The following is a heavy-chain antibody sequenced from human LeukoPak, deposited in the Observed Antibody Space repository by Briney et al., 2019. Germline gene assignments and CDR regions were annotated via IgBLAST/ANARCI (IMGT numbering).Heavy chain of an antibody. CDR1: GYTFTSYE. CDR2: MNPNSGNT. Sequence: SSVQVSCKASGYTFTSYEFNWVRQAPGHGLEWKGWMNPNSGNTGYAQKFQARDTITSNTSISTAYMELSSLRYEDTAVYYCGRGQIRVVTNVGYWGQRTLVTVSS. J-gene: IGHJ4*02. V-gene: IGHV1-8*01. CDR3: GRGQIRVVTNVGY. D-gene: IGHD4-23*01.